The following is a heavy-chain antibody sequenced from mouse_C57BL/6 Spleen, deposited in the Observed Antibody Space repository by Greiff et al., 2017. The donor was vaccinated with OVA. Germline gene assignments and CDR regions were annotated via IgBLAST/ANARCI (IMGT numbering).Heavy chain of an antibody. CDR1: GYAFSSYW. J-gene: IGHJ4*01. CDR2: IYPGDGDT. V-gene: IGHV1-80*01. CDR3: ARSPCCYGSSYDYAMDY. D-gene: IGHD1-1*01. Sequence: QVQLQQSGAELVKPGASVKISCKASGYAFSSYWMNWVKQRPGQGLEWIGQIYPGDGDTNYNGKFKGKATLTADKSSSTAYMQLSSLTSEDSAVYFCARSPCCYGSSYDYAMDYWGQGTSVTVSS.